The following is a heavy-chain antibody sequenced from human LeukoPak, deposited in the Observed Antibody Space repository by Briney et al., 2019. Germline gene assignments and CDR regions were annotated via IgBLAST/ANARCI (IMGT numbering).Heavy chain of an antibody. CDR1: GGSFSGYY. CDR2: ISHTGST. D-gene: IGHD6-19*01. Sequence: SETLSLTCAVYGGSFSGYYWSWIRQPPGKGLDWIGEISHTGSTKYNPSLKNRVTISRDSSKNQFSLKLNSVTAADTATYYCTRSAGWCSLDYWGQGALVTVSS. J-gene: IGHJ4*02. V-gene: IGHV4-34*01. CDR3: TRSAGWCSLDY.